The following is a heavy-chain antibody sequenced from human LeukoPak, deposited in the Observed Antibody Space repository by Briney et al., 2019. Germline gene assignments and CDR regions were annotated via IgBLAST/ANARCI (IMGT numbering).Heavy chain of an antibody. V-gene: IGHV4-39*01. CDR2: TYYSGST. D-gene: IGHD1-26*01. Sequence: PSETLSLTCTVSGGSISSSSYYWGWIRQPPGKGLEWIGSTYYSGSTYYNPSLKSRVTISVDTSKNQFSLKLSSVTAADTAVYYCARLVNGGSGDSWGQGTLVTVSS. CDR3: ARLVNGGSGDS. CDR1: GGSISSSSYY. J-gene: IGHJ4*02.